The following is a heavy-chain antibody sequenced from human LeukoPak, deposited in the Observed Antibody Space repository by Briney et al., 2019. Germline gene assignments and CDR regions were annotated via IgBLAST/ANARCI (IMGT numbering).Heavy chain of an antibody. J-gene: IGHJ6*03. CDR2: IYSGGST. Sequence: GGSLRLSCAASGFTVSSNYMSWVRQAPGKGLEWISVIYSGGSTYYADSVKGRFTISRDDSKNTLYLQTNSLRAEDTAIYYCARAQWRTYSYYYMDVWGKGTTVTVSS. CDR1: GFTVSSNY. V-gene: IGHV3-53*01. D-gene: IGHD6-19*01. CDR3: ARAQWRTYSYYYMDV.